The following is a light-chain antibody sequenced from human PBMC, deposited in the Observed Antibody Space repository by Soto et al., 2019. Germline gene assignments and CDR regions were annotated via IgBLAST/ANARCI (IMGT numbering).Light chain of an antibody. V-gene: IGKV1-5*03. Sequence: DIQMTQSPSTLSASVGYRVTITCRTSQSISPWLAWYQQIPGEAPKLLIYKASSLESWVPSRFSGSGSGTEFTLTISSLQPDGVATYYCQKYGTSWTFGQGPKVEIK. CDR3: QKYGTSWT. CDR2: KAS. J-gene: IGKJ1*01. CDR1: QSISPW.